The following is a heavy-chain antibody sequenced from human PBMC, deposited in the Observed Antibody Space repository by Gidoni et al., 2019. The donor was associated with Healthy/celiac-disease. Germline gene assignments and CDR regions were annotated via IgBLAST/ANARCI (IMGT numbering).Heavy chain of an antibody. Sequence: QVQLVESGGGVVQPGRSLRLSCAASGFTFSSYGMHWVRQAPGKGLEWVAVIWYDGSNKYYADSVKGRFTISRDNSKNTLYLQMNSLRAEDTAVYYCAREGSGWSHGMDVWGQGTTVTVSS. V-gene: IGHV3-33*01. CDR3: AREGSGWSHGMDV. CDR2: IWYDGSNK. D-gene: IGHD6-19*01. CDR1: GFTFSSYG. J-gene: IGHJ6*02.